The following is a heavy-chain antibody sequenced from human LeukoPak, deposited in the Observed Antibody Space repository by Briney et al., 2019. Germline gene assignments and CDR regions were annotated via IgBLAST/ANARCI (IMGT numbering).Heavy chain of an antibody. J-gene: IGHJ4*02. CDR2: IKQDGSEK. CDR1: GFIFSNYW. Sequence: GGSLRLSCVASGFIFSNYWMSWVRQAPGKGLEWVANIKQDGSEKYYVDSVKGRFTIPRDNSKNTLYLQMNSLRAEDTAVYYCARDSPLYCSSTSCTNDLWGQGTLVTVSS. V-gene: IGHV3-7*01. CDR3: ARDSPLYCSSTSCTNDL. D-gene: IGHD2-2*01.